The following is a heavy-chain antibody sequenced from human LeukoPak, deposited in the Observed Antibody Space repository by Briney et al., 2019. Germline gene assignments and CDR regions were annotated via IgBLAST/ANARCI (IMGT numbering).Heavy chain of an antibody. Sequence: VASVKVSCKASGGTFSSYAISWVRRAPGQGLEWMGRIIPILGIANYAQKFQGRVTITADKSTSTAYMELSSLRSEDTAVYYCATMTTGGSGSYYWGQGTLVTVSS. J-gene: IGHJ4*02. CDR1: GGTFSSYA. V-gene: IGHV1-69*04. CDR3: ATMTTGGSGSYY. CDR2: IIPILGIA. D-gene: IGHD3-22*01.